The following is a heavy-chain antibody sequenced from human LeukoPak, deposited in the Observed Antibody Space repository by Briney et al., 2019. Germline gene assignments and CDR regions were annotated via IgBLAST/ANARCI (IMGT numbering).Heavy chain of an antibody. CDR1: GGSISSYY. J-gene: IGHJ4*02. D-gene: IGHD5-18*01. CDR2: IYCSGNS. V-gene: IGHV4-39*01. CDR3: ARHLSGSAMMHYFDY. Sequence: SETLSLTCTVSGGSISSYYWSWIRQSPGKGLEWIASIYCSGNSYYNPSLKSRVSISVDTSKNHISLKLFSLTAADTALYYCARHLSGSAMMHYFDYWGQGNLVTVSS.